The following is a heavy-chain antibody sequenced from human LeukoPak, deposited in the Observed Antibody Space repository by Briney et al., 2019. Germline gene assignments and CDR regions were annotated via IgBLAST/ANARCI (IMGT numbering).Heavy chain of an antibody. CDR1: GYTFTGYY. D-gene: IGHD6-6*01. J-gene: IGHJ5*02. CDR3: ARDRSIAARPLPGNWFDP. CDR2: INPNSGGT. Sequence: ASVKVSCKASGYTFTGYYMHWVRQAPGQGLEWMGWINPNSGGTNYAQKLQGRVTMTTDTSTSTAYMELWSLRSDDTAVYYCARDRSIAARPLPGNWFDPWGQGTLVTVSS. V-gene: IGHV1-2*02.